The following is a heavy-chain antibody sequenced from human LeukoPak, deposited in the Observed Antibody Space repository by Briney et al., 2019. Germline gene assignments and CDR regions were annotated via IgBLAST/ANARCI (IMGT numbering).Heavy chain of an antibody. CDR3: ATDPRTTVFGTFRYYYMDV. Sequence: ASVKVSCKTSGYTFTDYYIHWVRQAPGQGLEWMGWINPDSGYTNYAQKFQGRVTMTRDTSINTAYMELSRPTSDDTAVYYYATDPRTTVFGTFRYYYMDVWGEGTTVAVSS. V-gene: IGHV1-2*02. CDR2: INPDSGYT. CDR1: GYTFTDYY. J-gene: IGHJ6*03. D-gene: IGHD3-3*01.